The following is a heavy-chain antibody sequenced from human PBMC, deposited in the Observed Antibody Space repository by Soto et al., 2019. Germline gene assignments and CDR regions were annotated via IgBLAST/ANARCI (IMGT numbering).Heavy chain of an antibody. CDR2: IYSGGST. J-gene: IGHJ4*02. Sequence: GGSLRLSCAASGFTVSSNYMSWVRQAPGKGLEWVSVIYSGGSTYYADSVKGRFTISRHNSKNTLYLQMNSLRAEDTVVYYCAKAYCSGGSCYFDYWGQGTLVTVSS. CDR3: AKAYCSGGSCYFDY. CDR1: GFTVSSNY. D-gene: IGHD2-15*01. V-gene: IGHV3-53*04.